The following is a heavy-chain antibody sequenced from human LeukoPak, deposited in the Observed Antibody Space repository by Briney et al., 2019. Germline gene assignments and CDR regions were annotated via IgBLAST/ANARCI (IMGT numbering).Heavy chain of an antibody. D-gene: IGHD3-22*01. CDR3: AKAPYDSSGYYLYYFDY. Sequence: GGSLRLSCAASGFTFSSYGMSWVRQAPGKGLEWVSAISGSGGSTYYADSVKGRFTISRDNSKNTLYLQMNSLRAEDTAVYYCAKAPYDSSGYYLYYFDYWGQGTLVTVSS. J-gene: IGHJ4*02. CDR2: ISGSGGST. CDR1: GFTFSSYG. V-gene: IGHV3-23*01.